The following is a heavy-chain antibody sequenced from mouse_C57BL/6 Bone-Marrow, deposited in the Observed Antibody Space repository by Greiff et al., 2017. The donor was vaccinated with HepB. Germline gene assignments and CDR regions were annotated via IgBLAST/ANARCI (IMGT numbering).Heavy chain of an antibody. V-gene: IGHV1-64*01. CDR2: IHPNSGST. J-gene: IGHJ4*01. CDR3: ARYGGIIYYYGSSYAMDY. CDR1: GYTFTSYW. D-gene: IGHD1-1*01. Sequence: QVQLQQPGAELVKPGASVKLSCKASGYTFTSYWMHWVKQRPGQGLEWIGMIHPNSGSTNYNEKFKSKATLTVDKSSSTAYMQLSSLTSEDSAVYYCARYGGIIYYYGSSYAMDYWGQGTSVTVSS.